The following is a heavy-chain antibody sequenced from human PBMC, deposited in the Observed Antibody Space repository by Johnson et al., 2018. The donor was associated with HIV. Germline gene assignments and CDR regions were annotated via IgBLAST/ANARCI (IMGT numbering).Heavy chain of an antibody. J-gene: IGHJ3*02. CDR1: GFRIDDYG. CDR2: INWNGGST. Sequence: EVQLVESGGSMIRPGGSLRLSCTASGFRIDDYGMSWVRQGPGQGLEWVAGINWNGGSTSYADSVKGRFSISRDNAKNSLYLQMNSLRAEDTALYYCARDLWGVGAFDIWGQGTMVTVSS. CDR3: ARDLWGVGAFDI. V-gene: IGHV3-20*04. D-gene: IGHD2-21*01.